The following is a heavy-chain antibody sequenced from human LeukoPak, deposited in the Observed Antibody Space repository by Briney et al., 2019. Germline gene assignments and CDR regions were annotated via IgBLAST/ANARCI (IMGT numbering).Heavy chain of an antibody. V-gene: IGHV3-9*01. J-gene: IGHJ5*01. D-gene: IGHD4-23*01. CDR1: GFTFDDYA. Sequence: PGGSLRLSCAASGFTFDDYAMHWVRQAPGKGLEWVSGISWNSGSIGYADSVKGRFTISRDNSKNTLYVQMNSLRAEDTAVYYCARTTRWPTPFDFWGQGTLVTVSS. CDR3: ARTTRWPTPFDF. CDR2: ISWNSGSI.